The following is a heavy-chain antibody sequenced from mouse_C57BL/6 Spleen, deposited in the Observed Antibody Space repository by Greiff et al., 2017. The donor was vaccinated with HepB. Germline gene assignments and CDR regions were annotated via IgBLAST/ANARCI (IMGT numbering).Heavy chain of an antibody. J-gene: IGHJ4*01. Sequence: QVQLQQPGAELVRPGTSVKLSCKASGYTFTSYWMHWVKQRPGQGLEWIGVIDPSDSYTNYNQKFKGKATLTVDTSSSTAYMQLSSLTSEDSAVYYCARRGRNYSNQGYYAMDYWGQGTSVTVSS. D-gene: IGHD2-5*01. CDR1: GYTFTSYW. CDR3: ARRGRNYSNQGYYAMDY. CDR2: IDPSDSYT. V-gene: IGHV1-59*01.